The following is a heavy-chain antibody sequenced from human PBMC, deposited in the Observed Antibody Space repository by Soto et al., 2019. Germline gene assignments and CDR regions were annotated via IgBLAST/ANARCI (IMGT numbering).Heavy chain of an antibody. J-gene: IGHJ4*02. CDR2: ISYDGSNK. Sequence: QVQLVESGGGVVQPGRSLRLSCAASGFTFSSYAMLWVRQAPGKGLEWVAVISYDGSNKYYADSVKGRFTISRDNSKNTLYLQMNSLRAEDTAVYYCARESAGSGTLGYWGQGTLSPSPQ. V-gene: IGHV3-30-3*01. D-gene: IGHD3-10*01. CDR3: ARESAGSGTLGY. CDR1: GFTFSSYA.